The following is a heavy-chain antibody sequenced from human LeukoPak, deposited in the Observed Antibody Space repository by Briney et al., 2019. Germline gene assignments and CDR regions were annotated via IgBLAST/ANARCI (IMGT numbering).Heavy chain of an antibody. CDR1: GFTFSSYW. J-gene: IGHJ4*02. CDR2: INSDGSST. V-gene: IGHV3-74*01. CDR3: AREGGYSHAFDY. Sequence: PGGSLRLSCAASGFTFSSYWMYWVRHAPGKGLVWVSRINSDGSSTSHADSVKGRFTITRDNAKHTLYLQMNRLRAEDTAVYYCAREGGYSHAFDYWGQGTLVTVSS. D-gene: IGHD3-22*01.